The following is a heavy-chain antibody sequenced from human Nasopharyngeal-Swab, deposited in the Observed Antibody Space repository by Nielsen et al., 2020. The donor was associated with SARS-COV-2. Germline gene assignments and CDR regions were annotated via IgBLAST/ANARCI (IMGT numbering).Heavy chain of an antibody. CDR3: PRAQDLWLPGVGDYYYYSYGIDV. D-gene: IGHD2-21*01. J-gene: IGHJ6*02. CDR2: NYYRSKWHN. V-gene: IGHV6-1*01. CDR1: GDSISSHSAA. Sequence: SQALSPSCGISGDSISSHSAAWNWISPSPSRGLERLDRNYYRSKWHNAYAVSAKSRITINSDTSKNQPSLQLNSVTPDDTAVYYYPRAQDLWLPGVGDYYYYSYGIDVWGQGTTVTVSS.